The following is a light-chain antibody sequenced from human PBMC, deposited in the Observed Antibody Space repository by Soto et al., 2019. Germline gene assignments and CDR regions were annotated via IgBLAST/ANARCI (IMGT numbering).Light chain of an antibody. CDR3: QQYGSSPPWT. Sequence: EIVLTQSPGALSLSTGDRATLSCRASQSVSSSYLAWYQQNPGQAPRLLIYGASSRATGIPDRFSGSGSGTDFTLTISRLEPEDFAVYYCQQYGSSPPWTFGQGTKV. J-gene: IGKJ1*01. V-gene: IGKV3-20*01. CDR1: QSVSSSY. CDR2: GAS.